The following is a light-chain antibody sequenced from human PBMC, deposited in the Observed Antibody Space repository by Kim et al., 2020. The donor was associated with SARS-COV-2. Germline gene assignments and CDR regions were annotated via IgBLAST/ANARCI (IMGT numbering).Light chain of an antibody. CDR2: GAS. V-gene: IGKV3-15*01. J-gene: IGKJ1*01. CDR3: PQFYNGRT. Sequence: SVSPGERATLSCRASQSVSNNLAWYQQKPGQAPRVLIYGASTRATGIPARFSGSGSGTEFTLTISSLQSEDFAVYYCPQFYNGRTFGQGTKVDIK. CDR1: QSVSNN.